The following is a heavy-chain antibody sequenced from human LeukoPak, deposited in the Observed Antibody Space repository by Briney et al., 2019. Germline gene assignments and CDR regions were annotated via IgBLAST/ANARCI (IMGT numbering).Heavy chain of an antibody. CDR3: TGSWGGAFDI. Sequence: GASVKVSCKASGYTFTSYGISWVRQAPGQGLEWMGRIIPIFGTANYAQKFQGRVTITTDESTSTAYMELSSLRSEDTAVYYCTGSWGGAFDIWGQGTMVTVSS. CDR2: IIPIFGTA. CDR1: GYTFTSYG. V-gene: IGHV1-69*05. D-gene: IGHD3-16*01. J-gene: IGHJ3*02.